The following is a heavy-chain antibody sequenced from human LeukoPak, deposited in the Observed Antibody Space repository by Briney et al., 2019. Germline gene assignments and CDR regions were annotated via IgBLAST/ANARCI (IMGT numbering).Heavy chain of an antibody. CDR1: GGSVSSTSYY. CDR2: MYYTGNT. J-gene: IGHJ4*02. CDR3: ARFRDYDILTAYYVDY. D-gene: IGHD3-9*01. V-gene: IGHV4-39*01. Sequence: SETLSLTCAVSGGSVSSTSYYWGWIRQPPGKGLEWGGSMYYTGNTYYSPSLKSRVNISVDRSKNQLSLKLSSVSAADTAVYYCARFRDYDILTAYYVDYWGQGTLVTVSS.